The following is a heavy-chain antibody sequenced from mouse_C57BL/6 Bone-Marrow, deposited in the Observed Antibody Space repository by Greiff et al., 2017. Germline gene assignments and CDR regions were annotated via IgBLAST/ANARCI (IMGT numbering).Heavy chain of an antibody. Sequence: QVQLQQSGAELARPGASVKLSCKASGYTFTSYGISWVQQTTGQGLEWIGEIYPRSGNTYYNEKFKGKVTLTADKSSSTAYMELRRLTSEDSAVNFCGGGGLYYYGSSDYWGQGTTLTVSA. V-gene: IGHV1-81*01. CDR2: IYPRSGNT. J-gene: IGHJ2*01. CDR1: GYTFTSYG. CDR3: GGGGLYYYGSSDY. D-gene: IGHD1-1*01.